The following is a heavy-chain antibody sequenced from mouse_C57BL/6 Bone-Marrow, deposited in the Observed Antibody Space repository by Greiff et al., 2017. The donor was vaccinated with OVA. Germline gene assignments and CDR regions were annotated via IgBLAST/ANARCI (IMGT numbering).Heavy chain of an antibody. CDR2: IYPGDGDT. V-gene: IGHV1-82*01. J-gene: IGHJ3*01. Sequence: VKVVESGPELVKPGASVKISCKASGYAFSSSWMNWVKQRPGKGLEWIGRIYPGDGDTNYNGKFKGKATLTADKSSSTAYMQLSSLTSEDSAVYFCARYGYYFWFAYWGQGTLVTVSA. D-gene: IGHD2-3*01. CDR1: GYAFSSSW. CDR3: ARYGYYFWFAY.